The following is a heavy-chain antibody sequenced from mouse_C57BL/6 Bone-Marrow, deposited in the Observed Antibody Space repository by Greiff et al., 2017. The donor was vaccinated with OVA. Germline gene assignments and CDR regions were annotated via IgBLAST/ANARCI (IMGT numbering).Heavy chain of an antibody. CDR2: IRTYNGNT. CDR3: AREAGYYYYAMDY. J-gene: IGHJ4*01. Sequence: LVESGPEVVRPGVSVKISCKGSGYTFTDFAMHWVKQSHAKSLEWIGVIRTYNGNTNYNQKFKVKATMTVDKSSNTAYMELARLTSEDSAIYYCAREAGYYYYAMDYWGQGTSVTVSS. V-gene: IGHV1-67*01. CDR1: GYTFTDFA. D-gene: IGHD2-3*01.